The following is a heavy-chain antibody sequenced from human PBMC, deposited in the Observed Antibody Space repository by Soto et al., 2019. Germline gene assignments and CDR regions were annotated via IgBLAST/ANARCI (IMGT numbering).Heavy chain of an antibody. CDR2: ISAYNGNT. J-gene: IGHJ4*02. Sequence: ASVKVSCKASGYTFTSYGISWVRQAPGQGLEWMGWISAYNGNTNYAQKLQGRVTMTTDTSTSTAYMELRSLRSDDTAVYYCARDGPSYRSCGKRPFGFDYWGQGTLVTVSS. CDR1: GYTFTSYG. CDR3: ARDGPSYRSCGKRPFGFDY. V-gene: IGHV1-18*01. D-gene: IGHD6-19*01.